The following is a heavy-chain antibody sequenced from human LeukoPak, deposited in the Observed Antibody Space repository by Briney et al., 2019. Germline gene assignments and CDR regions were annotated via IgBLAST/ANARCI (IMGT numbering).Heavy chain of an antibody. CDR1: GGSISSYY. J-gene: IGHJ5*02. Sequence: SETLSLTCTVSGGSISSYYWSWIRQPPGKGLEWIGYIYYSGSTNYNPSLKSRVTISVDTSKNQFSLKLSSVTAADTAVYYCARAPRYCSSTSCSGNWFDPWGQGTLVTVSS. CDR3: ARAPRYCSSTSCSGNWFDP. V-gene: IGHV4-59*01. CDR2: IYYSGST. D-gene: IGHD2-2*01.